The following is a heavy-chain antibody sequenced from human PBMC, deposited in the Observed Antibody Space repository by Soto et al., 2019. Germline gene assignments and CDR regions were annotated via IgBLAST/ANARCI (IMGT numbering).Heavy chain of an antibody. D-gene: IGHD6-13*01. V-gene: IGHV3-23*01. Sequence: EVQLLESGGGLVQPGGSMRLSCAASGFTFSSYAMSWVRQAPGKGLEWVSAISGSGGSTYYADSVKGRFTISRDNSKNTLYLQMNSLRAEDTAVYYCAKDKEIAAAGWGEYFQHWGQGTLVTVSS. CDR1: GFTFSSYA. J-gene: IGHJ1*01. CDR2: ISGSGGST. CDR3: AKDKEIAAAGWGEYFQH.